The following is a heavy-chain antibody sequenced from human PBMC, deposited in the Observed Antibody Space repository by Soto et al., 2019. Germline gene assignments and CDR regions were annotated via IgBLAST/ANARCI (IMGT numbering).Heavy chain of an antibody. Sequence: QGQLVQSGAEVKKPGASVKVSCKASGYPFSTYGISWVRQAPGQGLEWMGWISGYNGNINYAQEFQARATMTTDTSTSTAYMELRSLTSEDTAVYYCARENWNYYYYYGMDVWGQGTTVTVSS. V-gene: IGHV1-18*04. CDR1: GYPFSTYG. CDR3: ARENWNYYYYYGMDV. D-gene: IGHD1-1*01. CDR2: ISGYNGNI. J-gene: IGHJ6*02.